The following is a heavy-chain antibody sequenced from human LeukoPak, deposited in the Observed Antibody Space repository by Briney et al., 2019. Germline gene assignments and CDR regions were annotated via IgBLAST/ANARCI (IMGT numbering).Heavy chain of an antibody. V-gene: IGHV3-23*01. CDR2: ISGSGGST. CDR3: AKPPGSSGYYYGGSY. Sequence: GGSLRLSCAVSGFTFSSYAMSWVRQAPGKGLEWVSVISGSGGSTYYADSVKGRFTISRDNSKNTLYLQMNSLRAEDTAVYYCAKPPGSSGYYYGGSYWGQGTLVTVSS. J-gene: IGHJ4*02. CDR1: GFTFSSYA. D-gene: IGHD3-22*01.